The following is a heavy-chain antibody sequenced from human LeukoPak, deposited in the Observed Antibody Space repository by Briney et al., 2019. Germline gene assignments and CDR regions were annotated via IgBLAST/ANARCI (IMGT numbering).Heavy chain of an antibody. Sequence: GGSLRLSCAASGFTVSSNYMSWVRQAPGKGLEWVSFIYTTGRTYYADSVKGRFTISRDDSKNTVLLQMNSLRAEDTAVYYCARDPPMTTDFALDVWGQGTTVTVSS. CDR1: GFTVSSNY. V-gene: IGHV3-66*01. D-gene: IGHD4-11*01. CDR3: ARDPPMTTDFALDV. J-gene: IGHJ6*02. CDR2: IYTTGRT.